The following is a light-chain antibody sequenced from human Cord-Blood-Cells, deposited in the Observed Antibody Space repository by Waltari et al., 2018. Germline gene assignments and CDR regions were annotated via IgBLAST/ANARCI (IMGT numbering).Light chain of an antibody. J-gene: IGLJ3*02. CDR2: SNK. Sequence: QSVLTQPPSASGTPGQRVTISCSGSSSNIGSNTVNLYQQLPGTAPKLLIYSNKQRPSGVPARFPGSKSDTSASLALSGLQSEDEADYYCAAWDDSLNGPVFGGGTKLTVL. CDR1: SSNIGSNT. V-gene: IGLV1-44*01. CDR3: AAWDDSLNGPV.